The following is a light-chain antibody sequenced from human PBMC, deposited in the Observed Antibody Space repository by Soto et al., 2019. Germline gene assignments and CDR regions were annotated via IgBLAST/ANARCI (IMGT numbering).Light chain of an antibody. J-gene: IGKJ1*01. V-gene: IGKV3-15*01. Sequence: VFTQSPSTVSSFTGDRVTLSCRASQYINTRLAWYQHRPGHAPRLLIYQTSIRAAGISARFSGSGSGTEFTLTISSLQSEDFAIYFCQQDNNWPPWTFCQGTKVDIK. CDR3: QQDNNWPPWT. CDR1: QYINTR. CDR2: QTS.